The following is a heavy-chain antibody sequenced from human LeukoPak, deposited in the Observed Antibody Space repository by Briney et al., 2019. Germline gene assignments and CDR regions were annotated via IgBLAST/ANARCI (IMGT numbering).Heavy chain of an antibody. CDR1: GGSISPYF. V-gene: IGHV4-59*08. J-gene: IGHJ4*02. CDR2: IYYSGST. CDR3: ARRQTYFDY. Sequence: PSETLSLTCTVSGGSISPYFWSWIQQPPGKGLEWIGYIYYSGSTNYNPSLKSRVTISVDTSKNQFSLKLSSVTAADTAVYYCARRQTYFDYWGQGTLVTVSS.